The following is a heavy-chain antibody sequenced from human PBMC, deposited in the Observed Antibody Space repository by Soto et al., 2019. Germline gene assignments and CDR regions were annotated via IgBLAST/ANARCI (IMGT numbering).Heavy chain of an antibody. CDR2: IYSGGST. J-gene: IGHJ4*02. V-gene: IGHV3-53*01. Sequence: HPGGSLRLSCAASGFTVSSNYMSWVRQAPGKGLEWVSVIYSGGSTYYADSVKGRFTISRDNSKNTLYLQMNSLRAEDTAVYYCARVQVGANVFDYSGQGTLVTLSS. D-gene: IGHD1-26*01. CDR1: GFTVSSNY. CDR3: ARVQVGANVFDY.